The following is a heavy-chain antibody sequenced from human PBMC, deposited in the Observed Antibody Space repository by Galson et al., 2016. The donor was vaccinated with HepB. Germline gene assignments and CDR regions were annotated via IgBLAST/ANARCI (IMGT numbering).Heavy chain of an antibody. CDR3: ARWVGGSDY. J-gene: IGHJ4*02. CDR2: ISYSTTHT. V-gene: IGHV3-11*06. CDR1: GFTFTDYY. D-gene: IGHD3-10*01. Sequence: SLRLSCAASGFTFTDYYMSWIRQAPGKGLKWLSYISYSTTHTNYADSVKGRFTISRDNAKSSLYLQMNSLRVEDTAVYYCARWVGGSDYWGQGTLVTVSS.